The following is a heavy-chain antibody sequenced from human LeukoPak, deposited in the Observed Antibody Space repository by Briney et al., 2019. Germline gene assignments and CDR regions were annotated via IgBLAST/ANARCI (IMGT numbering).Heavy chain of an antibody. CDR1: GYTFTSCA. Sequence: ASVKVSCKASGYTFTSCAMNWVRQAPGQGLEWMGWINTNTGNPTYAQGFTGRFVFSLDTSVSTAYLQISSLKAEDTAVYYCARGTAGAYPLFLEWLPLHYYYYGMDVWGQGTTVTVSS. D-gene: IGHD3-3*01. V-gene: IGHV7-4-1*02. J-gene: IGHJ6*02. CDR2: INTNTGNP. CDR3: ARGTAGAYPLFLEWLPLHYYYYGMDV.